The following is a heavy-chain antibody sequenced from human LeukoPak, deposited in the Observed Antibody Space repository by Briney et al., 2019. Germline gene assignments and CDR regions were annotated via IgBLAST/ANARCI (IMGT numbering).Heavy chain of an antibody. J-gene: IGHJ5*02. Sequence: SETLSLTCTVSGGSISSYYWSWIRQPPGKGLEWIGYIYYSGSTNYNPSLKSRVTMSVDTSKNQFSLKLSSVTAADTAVYYCARELLGDCSGGSCYSDWFDPWGQGTLVTVSS. CDR3: ARELLGDCSGGSCYSDWFDP. V-gene: IGHV4-59*01. CDR1: GGSISSYY. CDR2: IYYSGST. D-gene: IGHD2-15*01.